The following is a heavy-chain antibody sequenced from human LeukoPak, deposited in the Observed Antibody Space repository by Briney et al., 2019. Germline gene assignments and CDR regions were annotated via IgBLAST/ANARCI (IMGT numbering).Heavy chain of an antibody. CDR3: AGGRSWLVDS. D-gene: IGHD2-15*01. V-gene: IGHV3-7*01. CDR2: IKQDGSEK. CDR1: GFTFSTYW. Sequence: GGSLRLSCAASGFTFSTYWMNWVRQAPGKGLEWVANIKQDGSEKYSVDSVKGRFTISRDNAKNSLYLQMDRLRAEDTAVYYCAGGRSWLVDSWGQGTLVTVSS. J-gene: IGHJ4*02.